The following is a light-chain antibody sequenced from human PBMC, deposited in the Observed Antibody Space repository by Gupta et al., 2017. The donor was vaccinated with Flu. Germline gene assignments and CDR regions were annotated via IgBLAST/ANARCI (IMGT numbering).Light chain of an antibody. CDR1: ESVSSY. J-gene: IGKJ1*01. V-gene: IGKV3-11*01. Sequence: PATLSLSPEGSTTLCGSSNESVSSYLPWKQQKPGQATRLLSYEASNGATGIPTRCSGSGSGTDFTLTISSLDAEDSAVYYWQQRSKWSWTFGQGTKVEIK. CDR2: EAS. CDR3: QQRSKWSWT.